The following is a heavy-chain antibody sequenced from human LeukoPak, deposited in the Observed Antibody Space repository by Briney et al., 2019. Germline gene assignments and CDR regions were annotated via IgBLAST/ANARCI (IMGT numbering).Heavy chain of an antibody. Sequence: TGGSLRLSCAASGFTFSSYAMSWVRQAPGKGLEWVSAISGSGGSTYYADSVKGRFTISRDNSKNTLYLQMNSLRAEDTAVYYCAKRSYVGRLGDFFDYWGQGTLVTVSS. J-gene: IGHJ4*02. D-gene: IGHD3-16*01. CDR3: AKRSYVGRLGDFFDY. V-gene: IGHV3-23*01. CDR2: ISGSGGST. CDR1: GFTFSSYA.